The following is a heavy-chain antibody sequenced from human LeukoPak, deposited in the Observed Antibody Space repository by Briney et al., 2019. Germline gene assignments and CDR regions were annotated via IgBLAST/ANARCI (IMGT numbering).Heavy chain of an antibody. CDR3: AREYQLPLDPFDY. CDR2: ISSSSSYI. D-gene: IGHD2-2*01. V-gene: IGHV3-21*01. Sequence: GGSLRLSCAASGFTFSSYSMNWVRQAPGKGLEWVSSISSSSSYIYYADSVKGRFTISGDNAKNSLYLQMNSLRAEDTAVYYCAREYQLPLDPFDYWGQGTLVTVSS. CDR1: GFTFSSYS. J-gene: IGHJ4*02.